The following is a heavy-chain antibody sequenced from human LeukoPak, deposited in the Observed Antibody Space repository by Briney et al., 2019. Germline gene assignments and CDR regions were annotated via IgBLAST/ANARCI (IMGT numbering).Heavy chain of an antibody. Sequence: GGSLRLSCAASGFTFSSSWMSWVRQAPGKGLEWVGQINQDGSGKYYVDSVRGRFTFSRDNAKSSLYLQMSSLRGDDTAVYYCARGPPGPAGYFQHWGQGTLVTVSS. V-gene: IGHV3-7*01. CDR3: ARGPPGPAGYFQH. CDR2: INQDGSGK. D-gene: IGHD3-10*01. CDR1: GFTFSSSW. J-gene: IGHJ1*01.